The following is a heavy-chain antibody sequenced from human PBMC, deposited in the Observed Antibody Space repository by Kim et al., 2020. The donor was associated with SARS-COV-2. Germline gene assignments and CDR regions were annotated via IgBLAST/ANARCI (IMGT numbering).Heavy chain of an antibody. J-gene: IGHJ5*02. V-gene: IGHV4-31*02. CDR2: GST. Sequence: GSTNSNPSLKSRVTISVDTSKNPFSLKLSSVTAADTAVYYCAREWQGWFDPWGQGTLVTVSS. CDR3: AREWQGWFDP.